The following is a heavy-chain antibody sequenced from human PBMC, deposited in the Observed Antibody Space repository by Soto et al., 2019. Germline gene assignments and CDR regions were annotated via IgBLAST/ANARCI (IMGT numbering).Heavy chain of an antibody. CDR3: AKDPTRYNWNMVDP. CDR1: AFTFSRYP. J-gene: IGHJ5*02. CDR2: ISGSGGST. D-gene: IGHD1-20*01. Sequence: PGGSLRLSCAASAFTFSRYPKIGVRQAPGKGLEWVSAISGSGGSTYYADSVKGRFTISRDNSKNTLYLQMNSLRAEDTAVYYCAKDPTRYNWNMVDPWGQGTLVTVSS. V-gene: IGHV3-23*01.